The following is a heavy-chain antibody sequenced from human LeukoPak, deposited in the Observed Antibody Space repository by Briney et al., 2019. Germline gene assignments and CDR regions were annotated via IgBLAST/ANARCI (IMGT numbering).Heavy chain of an antibody. CDR1: GGSISSSSYY. D-gene: IGHD6-13*01. J-gene: IGHJ4*02. CDR3: ARHLYSSSWYDY. CDR2: IYYSGST. V-gene: IGHV4-39*01. Sequence: PSETLSLTCTVSGGSISSSSYYWGWIRQPPGKGLEWIGSIYYSGSTYYNPSLKSRVTISVDTSKNQFSLKLNSVTAADTAVYYCARHLYSSSWYDYWGQGTLVTVSS.